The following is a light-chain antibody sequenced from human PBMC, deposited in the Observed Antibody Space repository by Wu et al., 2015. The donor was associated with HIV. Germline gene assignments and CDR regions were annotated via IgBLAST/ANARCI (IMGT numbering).Light chain of an antibody. V-gene: IGKV3-15*01. J-gene: IGKJ1*01. CDR3: QQYNNWPSLWT. CDR1: QSVSTN. Sequence: EKVMTQSPATLSVSPGERATLSCRASQSVSTNLAWYQQKPGQAPRLLIYGASTRATGIPARFSGSGSGTEFTLTISSMQSEDFAMYYCQQYNNWPSLWTFGQGTKVEIK. CDR2: GAS.